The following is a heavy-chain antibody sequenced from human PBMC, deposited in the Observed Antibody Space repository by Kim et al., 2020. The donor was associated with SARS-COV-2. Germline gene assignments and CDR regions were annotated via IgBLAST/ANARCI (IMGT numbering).Heavy chain of an antibody. CDR3: EKSDRITMIVVVTMIDY. Sequence: GKGRCTHSRDKSKNQMYLQMNSLRAEDTAVYYCEKSDRITMIVVVTMIDYWGQGTLVTVSS. J-gene: IGHJ4*02. V-gene: IGHV3-23*01. D-gene: IGHD3-22*01.